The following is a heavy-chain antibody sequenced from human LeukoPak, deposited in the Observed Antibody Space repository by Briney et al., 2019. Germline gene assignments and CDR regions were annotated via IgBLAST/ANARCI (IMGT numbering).Heavy chain of an antibody. D-gene: IGHD6-13*01. CDR2: LSGSGSTT. CDR3: AKAGYSSSWPFDY. V-gene: IGHV3-23*01. J-gene: IGHJ4*02. Sequence: PGRSLRLSCAASGFSFSSNGMSWVRQAPGKGLEWVSALSGSGSTTYYADSVKGRFTISRDNSKNTVFLQMNSLRVEDTAVYYCAKAGYSSSWPFDYWGQGTQVTVSS. CDR1: GFSFSSNG.